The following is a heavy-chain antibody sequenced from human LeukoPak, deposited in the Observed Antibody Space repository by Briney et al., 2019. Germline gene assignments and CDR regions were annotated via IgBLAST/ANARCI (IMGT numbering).Heavy chain of an antibody. CDR2: ISWNSGSI. CDR3: AKDTSPYCSGGSCPDY. Sequence: GGSLRLSCAASGFTFDDYAMHWVRQAPGKGLEWVSGISWNSGSIGYADSVKGRFTISRDNAKNSLYLQMNSLRAEGTALYYCAKDTSPYCSGGSCPDYWGQGTLVTVSS. CDR1: GFTFDDYA. V-gene: IGHV3-9*01. J-gene: IGHJ4*02. D-gene: IGHD2-15*01.